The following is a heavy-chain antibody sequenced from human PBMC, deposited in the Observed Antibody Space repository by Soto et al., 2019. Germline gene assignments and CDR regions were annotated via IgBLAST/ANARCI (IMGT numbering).Heavy chain of an antibody. CDR3: ARAKFESTGWHQFDI. Sequence: PSETLSLTCTVSGGSSTGHFWSWVRQPPGKGLEWIGEVSHSGNTKYYPSLRSRVTLPVDSSKSQISLALTSVTAADTAVYYCARAKFESTGWHQFDIWGQGTLVTVSS. V-gene: IGHV4-34*01. CDR1: GGSSTGHF. D-gene: IGHD7-27*01. CDR2: VSHSGNT. J-gene: IGHJ4*02.